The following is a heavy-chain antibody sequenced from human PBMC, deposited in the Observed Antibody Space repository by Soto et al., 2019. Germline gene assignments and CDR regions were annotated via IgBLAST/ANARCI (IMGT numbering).Heavy chain of an antibody. CDR1: GGSISSSSYY. J-gene: IGHJ4*02. Sequence: SETLSLTCTVSGGSISSSSYYWGWIRQPPGKGLEWIGSIYYSGSTYYNPSLKSRVTISVDTSKNQFSLKLSSVTAADTAVYYCARELLGISDYWGQGTLVTVSS. CDR2: IYYSGST. D-gene: IGHD7-27*01. CDR3: ARELLGISDY. V-gene: IGHV4-39*07.